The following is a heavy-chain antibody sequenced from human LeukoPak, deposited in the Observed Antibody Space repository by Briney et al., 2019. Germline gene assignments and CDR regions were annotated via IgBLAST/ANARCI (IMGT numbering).Heavy chain of an antibody. CDR3: ARGRLVTLFDY. D-gene: IGHD3-9*01. CDR2: IYYSGST. Sequence: PSETLSLTCTVPGGSISSYYWSWIRQPPGKGLEWIGYIYYSGSTNYNPSLKSRVTISVDTSKNQFSLKLSSVTAADAAVYYCARGRLVTLFDYWGQGTLVTVSS. CDR1: GGSISSYY. J-gene: IGHJ4*02. V-gene: IGHV4-59*01.